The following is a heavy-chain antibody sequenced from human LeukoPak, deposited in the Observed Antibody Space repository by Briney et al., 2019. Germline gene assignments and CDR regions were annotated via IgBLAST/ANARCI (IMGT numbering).Heavy chain of an antibody. CDR1: GFTFSSYS. J-gene: IGHJ5*02. Sequence: GGSLRLSCAASGFTFSSYSMTWVRQAPGKGLEWVSSISSSSSYIYYADSVKGRFTISRDNSKNTLYLQMNSLRAEDTAVYYCASDSSSWSSGWFDPWGQGTLVTVSS. V-gene: IGHV3-21*01. CDR3: ASDSSSWSSGWFDP. D-gene: IGHD6-13*01. CDR2: ISSSSSYI.